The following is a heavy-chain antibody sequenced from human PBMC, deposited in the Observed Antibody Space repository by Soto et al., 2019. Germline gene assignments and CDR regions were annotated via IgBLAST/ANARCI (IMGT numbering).Heavy chain of an antibody. Sequence: SETLSLTCTVSGGSISSSSYYWGWIRQPPGKGLEWIGSIYYSGSTYYNPSLKSRVTISVDTSKNQFSLKLSSVTAADTAVYYCARHLRPREPVLRYFDWSPEYGMDVWGQGTTVTVS. D-gene: IGHD3-9*01. CDR2: IYYSGST. CDR1: GGSISSSSYY. V-gene: IGHV4-39*01. J-gene: IGHJ6*02. CDR3: ARHLRPREPVLRYFDWSPEYGMDV.